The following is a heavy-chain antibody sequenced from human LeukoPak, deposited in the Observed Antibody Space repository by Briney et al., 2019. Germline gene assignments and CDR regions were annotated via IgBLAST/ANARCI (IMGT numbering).Heavy chain of an antibody. Sequence: SETLSLTCAVSGGSFSSSNWWSWVRQPPGKGLEWIGEIYHSGSTNYNPSLKSRVTISVDKSKNQFSLKLSSVTAADTAVYYCARMIVAARTNWFDPWGQGTLVTVSS. CDR3: ARMIVAARTNWFDP. D-gene: IGHD3-22*01. J-gene: IGHJ5*02. CDR1: GGSFSSSNW. V-gene: IGHV4-4*02. CDR2: IYHSGST.